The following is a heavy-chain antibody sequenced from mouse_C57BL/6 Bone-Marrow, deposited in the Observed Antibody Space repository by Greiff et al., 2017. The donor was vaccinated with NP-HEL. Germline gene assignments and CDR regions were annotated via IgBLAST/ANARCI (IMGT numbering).Heavy chain of an antibody. CDR2: INPNNGGT. Sequence: EVQLQQSGPELVKPGASVKISCKASGYTFTDYYMNWVKQSHGKSLEWIGDINPNNGGTSYNQKFKGKATLTVDKSSSTAYMELRSLTSEDSAVYYCARETAQAPFDYWGQGTTLTVSS. D-gene: IGHD3-2*02. CDR1: GYTFTDYY. V-gene: IGHV1-26*01. J-gene: IGHJ2*01. CDR3: ARETAQAPFDY.